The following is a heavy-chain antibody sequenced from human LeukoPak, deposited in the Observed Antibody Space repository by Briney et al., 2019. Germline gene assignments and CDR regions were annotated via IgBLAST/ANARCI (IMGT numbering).Heavy chain of an antibody. V-gene: IGHV3-48*03. J-gene: IGHJ3*02. CDR3: ARDHKDDIVVVTFYPDAFDI. CDR1: GFTFSGYE. CDR2: ISSSGSTI. Sequence: PGGSLRLSCAASGFTFSGYEMNWVRQAPGKGLEWVSYISSSGSTIYYADSVKGRFTISRDNAKNSLYLQMNSLRAEDTAVYYCARDHKDDIVVVTFYPDAFDIWGQGTMVTASS. D-gene: IGHD2-2*01.